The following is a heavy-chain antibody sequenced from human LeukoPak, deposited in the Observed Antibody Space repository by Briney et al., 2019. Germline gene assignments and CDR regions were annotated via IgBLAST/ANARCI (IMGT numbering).Heavy chain of an antibody. D-gene: IGHD3-16*02. CDR3: ARCPITFGGVIVIPSRFDP. J-gene: IGHJ5*02. CDR1: GFTFSSYS. V-gene: IGHV3-21*01. Sequence: GGSLRLSCAASGFTFSSYSMNWVRQAPGKGLEWVSSISSSSSYIYYADSVKGRFTISRDNAKNSLYLQMNSLRAEDTAVYYCARCPITFGGVIVIPSRFDPWGQGTLVTVSS. CDR2: ISSSSSYI.